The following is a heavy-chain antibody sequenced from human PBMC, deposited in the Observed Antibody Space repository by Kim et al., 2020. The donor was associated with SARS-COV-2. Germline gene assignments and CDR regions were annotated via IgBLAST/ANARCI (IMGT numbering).Heavy chain of an antibody. CDR1: GGSISSSSYY. J-gene: IGHJ6*02. CDR3: ASTTQTTGTRGEYYYYGMDV. Sequence: SETLSLTCTVSGGSISSSSYYWGWIRQPPGKGLEWIGSIYYSGSTYYNPSLKSRVTISVDTSKNQFSLKLSSVTAADTAVYYCASTTQTTGTRGEYYYYGMDVWGQGTTVTVSS. V-gene: IGHV4-39*01. CDR2: IYYSGST. D-gene: IGHD1-1*01.